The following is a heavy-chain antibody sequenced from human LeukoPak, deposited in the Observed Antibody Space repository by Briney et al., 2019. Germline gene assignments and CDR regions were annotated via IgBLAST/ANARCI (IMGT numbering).Heavy chain of an antibody. Sequence: ASVKVTCKASGYTFTSYGISWVRQAPGQGLEWMGWISAYNGNTNYAQKLQGRVTMTTDTSTSTAYMELRSLRSDDTAVYYCARVHYDFWSGYSYYFDYWGREPWSPSPQ. CDR1: GYTFTSYG. D-gene: IGHD3-3*01. CDR3: ARVHYDFWSGYSYYFDY. CDR2: ISAYNGNT. V-gene: IGHV1-18*01. J-gene: IGHJ4*02.